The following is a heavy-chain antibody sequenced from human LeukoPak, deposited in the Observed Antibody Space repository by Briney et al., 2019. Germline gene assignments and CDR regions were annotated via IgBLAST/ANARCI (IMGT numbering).Heavy chain of an antibody. CDR3: AKVVGYHDSSGYYPY. CDR2: ISYDGSNK. CDR1: GFTFSSYG. J-gene: IGHJ4*02. D-gene: IGHD3-22*01. Sequence: GGSLRLSCAASGFTFSSYGMHWVRQAPGKGLEWVAVISYDGSNKYYADSVKGRFTISRDNSKNTLYLQMNSLRAEDTAVYYCAKVVGYHDSSGYYPYWGQGTLVTVSS. V-gene: IGHV3-30*18.